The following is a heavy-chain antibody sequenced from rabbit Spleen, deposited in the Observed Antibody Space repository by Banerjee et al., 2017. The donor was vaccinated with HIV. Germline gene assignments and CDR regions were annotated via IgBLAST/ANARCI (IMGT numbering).Heavy chain of an antibody. CDR2: IDVGEGNT. J-gene: IGHJ4*01. V-gene: IGHV1S7*01. CDR1: GFDFRRYY. Sequence: QVKETGGGLVQPGGSLTLSCKASGFDFRRYYLTWVRQAPGKGLEWIGIIDVGEGNTDYASWVNGRFTISSDNAQNTLYLQLSSLTAADTATYFCVRDQAGDADYGPYYLNLWGPGTLVTVS. CDR3: VRDQAGDADYGPYYLNL. D-gene: IGHD2-1*01.